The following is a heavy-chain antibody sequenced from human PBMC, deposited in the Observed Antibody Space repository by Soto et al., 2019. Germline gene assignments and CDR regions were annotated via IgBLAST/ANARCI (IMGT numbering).Heavy chain of an antibody. V-gene: IGHV1-18*01. J-gene: IGHJ3*02. CDR2: ISAYNGNT. CDR3: ARYYDILTGYWDDAFDI. Sequence: ASVKVSCKASGYTFTSYGISWVRQAPGQGLEWMGWISAYNGNTNYAQKLQGRVNMTTDTSTSTAYMELRRLRSDDTAVYYCARYYDILTGYWDDAFDIWGQGTMVTVSS. D-gene: IGHD3-9*01. CDR1: GYTFTSYG.